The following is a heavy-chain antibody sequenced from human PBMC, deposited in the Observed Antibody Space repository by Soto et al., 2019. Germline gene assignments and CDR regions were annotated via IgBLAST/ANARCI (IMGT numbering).Heavy chain of an antibody. Sequence: QVQLQESGPGLVKPSETLSLTCTVSGGSISSYYWSWIRQPPGKGLEWIGYIYYSGSTNYTPSLKSRVTISVDTSKNQFSLKLSSVTASYTAVYYCASGIAAAGTYYDYMDVWGKGTTVTVSS. CDR1: GGSISSYY. J-gene: IGHJ6*03. V-gene: IGHV4-59*01. CDR2: IYYSGST. CDR3: ASGIAAAGTYYDYMDV. D-gene: IGHD6-13*01.